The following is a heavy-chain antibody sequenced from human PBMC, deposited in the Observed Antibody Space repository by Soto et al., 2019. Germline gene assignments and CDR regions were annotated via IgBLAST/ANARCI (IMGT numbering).Heavy chain of an antibody. J-gene: IGHJ4*02. CDR1: GFNFHDYA. CDR2: VSWNSDSI. D-gene: IGHD2-15*01. CDR3: AKDMVRYCSGGGCPYFDY. Sequence: EVQLVESGGGLVQPGRSLRLSCAASGFNFHDYAIHWVRQAPGKGLEWVSGVSWNSDSIGYADSVKGRFTVSRDNAKNSVYLQMNSLRADDTALYYCAKDMVRYCSGGGCPYFDYWGQGTLVTVSS. V-gene: IGHV3-9*01.